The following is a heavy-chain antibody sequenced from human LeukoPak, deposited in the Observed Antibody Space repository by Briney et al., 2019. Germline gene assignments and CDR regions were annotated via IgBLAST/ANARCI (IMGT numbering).Heavy chain of an antibody. Sequence: SETLSLTCTVSGGSISSSSYYWGWIRQPPGKGLEWIGSIYYSGSTYYNPSLKSRVTISVDTSKNQFSLKLSSVTAADTAVYYCGGYYDGSGYYDPWGQGTLVTVSS. D-gene: IGHD3-22*01. CDR1: GGSISSSSYY. V-gene: IGHV4-39*01. CDR3: GGYYDGSGYYDP. CDR2: IYYSGST. J-gene: IGHJ5*02.